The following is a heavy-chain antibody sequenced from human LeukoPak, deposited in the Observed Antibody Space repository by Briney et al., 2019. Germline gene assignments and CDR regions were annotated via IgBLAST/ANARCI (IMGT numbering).Heavy chain of an antibody. V-gene: IGHV4-34*01. J-gene: IGHJ6*03. Sequence: PSETLSLTCAVYGGSFSGYYWSWIRQPPGKGLEWIGEINHSGSTNYNPSLKSRVTISVDTSKNQFSLKLSSVTAADTAVYYCARYGSGSYYYYCMDVWGKGTTVTVSS. CDR2: INHSGST. CDR3: ARYGSGSYYYYCMDV. D-gene: IGHD3-10*01. CDR1: GGSFSGYY.